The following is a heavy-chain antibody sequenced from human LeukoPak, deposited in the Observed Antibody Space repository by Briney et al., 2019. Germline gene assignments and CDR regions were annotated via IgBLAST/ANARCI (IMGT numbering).Heavy chain of an antibody. CDR2: IYPRDGST. J-gene: IGHJ4*02. CDR3: ARDQEGFDY. Sequence: ASVKVSCKASGYTFTSNYIHWVRQAPGQGLGWMGMIYPRDGSTSYAQKFQGRVTVTRDTSTSTVRMELSGLRSEDTAVYYCARDQEGFDYWGQGTLVTVSS. V-gene: IGHV1-46*01. CDR1: GYTFTSNY.